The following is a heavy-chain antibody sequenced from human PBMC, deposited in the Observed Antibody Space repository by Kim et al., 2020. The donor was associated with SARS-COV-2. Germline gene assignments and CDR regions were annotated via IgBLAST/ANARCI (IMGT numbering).Heavy chain of an antibody. J-gene: IGHJ4*02. D-gene: IGHD6-13*01. CDR3: AKSARPYSSSWAFDY. CDR1: GFTFGDYA. CDR2: ISWNSGSI. V-gene: IGHV3-9*01. Sequence: GGSLRLSCAASGFTFGDYAMHWVRQAPGKGLEWVSGISWNSGSIGYADSVKGRFTISRDNAKNSLYLQMNSLRAEDTALYYCAKSARPYSSSWAFDYWGQGTLVTVSS.